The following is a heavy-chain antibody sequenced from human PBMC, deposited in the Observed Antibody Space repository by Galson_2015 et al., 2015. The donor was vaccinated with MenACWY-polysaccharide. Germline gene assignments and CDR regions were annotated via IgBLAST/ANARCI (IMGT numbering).Heavy chain of an antibody. CDR3: TLPGVATGANIIDY. CDR2: IRSKANSYAT. V-gene: IGHV3-73*01. J-gene: IGHJ4*02. CDR1: GFTFSGSA. D-gene: IGHD5-12*01. Sequence: SLRLSCAASGFTFSGSAMHWVRQASGKGLEWVGRIRSKANSYATAYAASVKGRFTISRDDSKNTAYQQMNSLKTEDTAVYYCTLPGVATGANIIDYWGQGTLVTVSS.